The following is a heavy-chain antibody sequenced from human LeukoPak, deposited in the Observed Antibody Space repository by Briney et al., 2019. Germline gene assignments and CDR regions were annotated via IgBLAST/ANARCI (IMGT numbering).Heavy chain of an antibody. V-gene: IGHV3-30*04. Sequence: PGRSLRLSCAASGFTFRSYDMHWVRQAPGKGLEWVAVISYDGSNKYYADSVKGRFTISRDNSKTTLYLQMNSLRIEDTAVYYCARAQGIAAASDYWGQGTLVTVSS. CDR1: GFTFRSYD. CDR3: ARAQGIAAASDY. CDR2: ISYDGSNK. D-gene: IGHD6-13*01. J-gene: IGHJ4*02.